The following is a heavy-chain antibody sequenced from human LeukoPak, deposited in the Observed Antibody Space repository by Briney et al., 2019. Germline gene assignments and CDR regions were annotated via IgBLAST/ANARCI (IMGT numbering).Heavy chain of an antibody. CDR2: TNSGGTTT. CDR1: GFPFSDFS. J-gene: IGHJ4*02. Sequence: PGGSLRLSCATSGFPFSDFSMTWVRQAPGKGLEWISTTNSGGTTTYYAESVKGRFTISRDNFKNVLYLQMSSLRVEDTAIYYCAKQSYARSLGEGGPGTLVTVSS. V-gene: IGHV3-23*01. CDR3: AKQSYARSLGE. D-gene: IGHD3-10*02.